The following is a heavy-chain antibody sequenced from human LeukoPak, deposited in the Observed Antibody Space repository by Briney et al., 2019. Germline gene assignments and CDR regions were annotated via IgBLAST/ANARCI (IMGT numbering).Heavy chain of an antibody. CDR2: ISGSGGST. D-gene: IGHD2-15*01. V-gene: IGHV3-23*01. J-gene: IGHJ4*02. CDR1: GFTFSSYA. Sequence: GGSLRLSCAASGFTFSSYAMSWVRQAPGKGLEWVSAISGSGGSTYYADSVKGRYTISRDNSKNTLYLQMNSLRAEDTAVYYCAKDPSPLIVVVVAANYFDYWGQGTLVTVSS. CDR3: AKDPSPLIVVVVAANYFDY.